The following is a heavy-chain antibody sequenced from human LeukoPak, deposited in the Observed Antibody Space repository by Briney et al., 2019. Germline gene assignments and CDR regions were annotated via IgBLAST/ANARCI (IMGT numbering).Heavy chain of an antibody. CDR3: ARTGCSGGDCVDC. Sequence: GASVKVSCEASGGTFSSYAISWVRQAPGQGLEWMGRIIPILGIANYAQKFQGRVTITADKSTSTAYMELSSLRSEDTAVYYCARTGCSGGDCVDCWGQGTLVTVSS. CDR2: IIPILGIA. D-gene: IGHD2-21*02. V-gene: IGHV1-69*04. J-gene: IGHJ4*02. CDR1: GGTFSSYA.